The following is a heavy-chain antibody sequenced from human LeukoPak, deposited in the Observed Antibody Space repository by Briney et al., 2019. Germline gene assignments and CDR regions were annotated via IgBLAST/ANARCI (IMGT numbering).Heavy chain of an antibody. Sequence: GESLKISCAASGFTFSAYWMHWVRQAPGKGLVWVSRMNSDGISTIYADSVKGRFTISRDNAKNTLYLQMNSLRVEDTAVYYCARGGGGSYGGDLGYWGQGTLVTVSS. J-gene: IGHJ4*02. V-gene: IGHV3-74*01. CDR3: ARGGGGSYGGDLGY. D-gene: IGHD1-26*01. CDR2: MNSDGIST. CDR1: GFTFSAYW.